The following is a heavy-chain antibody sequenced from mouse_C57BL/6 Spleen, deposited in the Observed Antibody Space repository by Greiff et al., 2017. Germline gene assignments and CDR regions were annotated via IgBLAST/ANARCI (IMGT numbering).Heavy chain of an antibody. J-gene: IGHJ1*03. V-gene: IGHV5-16*01. CDR3: ARVGLYYYGSSWYFDV. Sequence: DVKLVESEGGLVQPGSSMKLSCTASGFTFSDYYMAWVRQVPEKGLEWVANINYDGSSTYYLDSLKSRFIISRDNAKNILYLQMSSLKSEDTATYYCARVGLYYYGSSWYFDVWGTGTTVTVSS. CDR1: GFTFSDYY. D-gene: IGHD1-1*01. CDR2: INYDGSST.